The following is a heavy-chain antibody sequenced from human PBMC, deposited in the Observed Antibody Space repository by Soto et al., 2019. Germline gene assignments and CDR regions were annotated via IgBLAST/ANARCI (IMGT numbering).Heavy chain of an antibody. D-gene: IGHD4-17*01. Sequence: QVQLVQSGAEVKKPGSSVKVACKASGGAFSSYTISWVRQAPGQGREWMGRIIPILGIANYAQKFQGRVTITADKSASTAYMELSSLRSEDTAVYYCARGRLLSNEGDAFDIWGQGTMVTVSS. CDR2: IIPILGIA. V-gene: IGHV1-69*02. CDR3: ARGRLLSNEGDAFDI. J-gene: IGHJ3*02. CDR1: GGAFSSYT.